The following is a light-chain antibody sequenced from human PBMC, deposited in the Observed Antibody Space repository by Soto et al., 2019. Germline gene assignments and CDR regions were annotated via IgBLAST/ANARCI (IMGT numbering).Light chain of an antibody. Sequence: DIVMTQSPLSLPVTPGAPASISCRSSQSLLHSNGKTFLDWYVQKSGQSPQVLIYLGSNRASGVPDRFSGSWSGTDFTLQISRVEAEDVGVYYCMQALQTPYTFGQGTKLEIK. V-gene: IGKV2-28*01. J-gene: IGKJ2*01. CDR2: LGS. CDR1: QSLLHSNGKTF. CDR3: MQALQTPYT.